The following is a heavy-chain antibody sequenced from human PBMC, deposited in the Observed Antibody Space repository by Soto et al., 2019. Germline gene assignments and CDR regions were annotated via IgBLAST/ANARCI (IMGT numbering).Heavy chain of an antibody. D-gene: IGHD2-21*02. J-gene: IGHJ1*01. V-gene: IGHV3-64D*08. CDR3: VKDPAYCGGDCYSTHLLAEYFQH. CDR2: ISSNGGST. Sequence: GGSLRLSCSASGFTFSSYAMHWVRQAPGKGLEYVSAISSNGGSTYYADSVKGRFTISRDNSKNTLYLQMSSLRAEDTAVYYCVKDPAYCGGDCYSTHLLAEYFQHWGQGTLVTVSS. CDR1: GFTFSSYA.